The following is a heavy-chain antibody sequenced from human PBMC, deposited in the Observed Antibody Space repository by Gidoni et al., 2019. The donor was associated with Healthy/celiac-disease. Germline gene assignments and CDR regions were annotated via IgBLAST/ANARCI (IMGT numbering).Heavy chain of an antibody. J-gene: IGHJ6*02. CDR3: ARDRRRGRVYYGMDV. D-gene: IGHD2-15*01. V-gene: IGHV3-33*01. CDR1: GFTFSSYG. CDR2: IWYDGSNK. Sequence: QVQLVESGGGVVQPGRSLRLSCAASGFTFSSYGMHWVRQAPGKGLEWVAVIWYDGSNKYYADSVKGRFTISRDNSKNTLYLQINSLRAEDTAVYYCARDRRRGRVYYGMDVWGQGTTVTVSS.